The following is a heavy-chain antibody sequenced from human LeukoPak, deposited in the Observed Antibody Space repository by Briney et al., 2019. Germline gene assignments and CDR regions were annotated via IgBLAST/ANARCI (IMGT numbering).Heavy chain of an antibody. J-gene: IGHJ4*02. CDR2: IYYSGST. D-gene: IGHD3-3*01. V-gene: IGHV4-59*01. CDR3: ARLKRYDFWSGGSLFDY. CDR1: GGSISSYY. Sequence: SETLSLTCTVSGGSISSYYWSWIRQPPGKGLEWIGYIYYSGSTNYNPSLKSRVTISVDTSKNQFSLKLSSVTAADTAVYYCARLKRYDFWSGGSLFDYWGQGTLVTVSS.